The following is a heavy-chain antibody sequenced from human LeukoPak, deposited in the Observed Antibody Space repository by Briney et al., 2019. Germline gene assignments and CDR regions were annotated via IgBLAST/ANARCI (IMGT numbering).Heavy chain of an antibody. CDR1: GFILRTHG. CDR2: MWHDGSRE. Sequence: GGSLRLSCAASGFILRTHGMHWVRQAPGKGLEWVAGMWHDGSREDYADSVKGRFTISRDMSKNTLNLQMNSLRVEDTAMFYCARDLSFGSLDFRGQGTLITVSS. D-gene: IGHD1-26*01. V-gene: IGHV3-33*01. CDR3: ARDLSFGSLDF. J-gene: IGHJ4*02.